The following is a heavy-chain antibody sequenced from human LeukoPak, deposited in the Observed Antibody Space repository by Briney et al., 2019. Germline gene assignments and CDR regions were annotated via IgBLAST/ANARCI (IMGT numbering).Heavy chain of an antibody. CDR2: IYPRDGST. J-gene: IGHJ4*02. CDR3: ARDQESFDY. CDR1: GYTFTSNY. Sequence: ASVKVSCKASGYTFTSNYIHWVRQAPGQGLEWMGMIYPRDGSTSYAQKFQGRVTVTRDTSTSTVHMELSGLRSEDTAVYYCARDQESFDYWGQGTLVTVSS. V-gene: IGHV1-46*01.